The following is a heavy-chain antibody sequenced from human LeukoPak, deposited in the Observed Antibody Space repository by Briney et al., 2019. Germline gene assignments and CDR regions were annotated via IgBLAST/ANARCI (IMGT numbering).Heavy chain of an antibody. CDR2: IYPRDGST. J-gene: IGHJ4*02. CDR3: ARDQESFDY. CDR1: GYTFTSNY. Sequence: ASVKVSCKASGYTFTSNYIHWVRQAPGQGLEWMGMIYPRDGSTSYAQKFQGRVTVTRDTSTSTVHMELSGLRSEDTAVYYCARDQESFDYWGQGTLVTVSS. V-gene: IGHV1-46*01.